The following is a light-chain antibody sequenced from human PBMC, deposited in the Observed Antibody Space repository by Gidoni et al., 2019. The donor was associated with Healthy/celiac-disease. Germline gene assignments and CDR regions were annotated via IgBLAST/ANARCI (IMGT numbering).Light chain of an antibody. CDR3: SSYTSSSVWV. CDR1: SSDVGGYNY. V-gene: IGLV2-14*03. J-gene: IGLJ3*02. Sequence: SALTQPASVSGSTGQSITISCTGTSSDVGGYNYVSWYQQHPGNAPKLMIYDVSNRPSGVSNRFSGSKSGNTASLTISGLQAEDEADYYCSSYTSSSVWVFGGGTKLTV. CDR2: DVS.